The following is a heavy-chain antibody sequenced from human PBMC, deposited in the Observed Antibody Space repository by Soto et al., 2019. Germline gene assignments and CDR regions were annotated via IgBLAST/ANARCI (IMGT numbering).Heavy chain of an antibody. J-gene: IGHJ4*02. Sequence: SETLSLTCTVSGGSVSTYYWSWIRQPPGKELEWIGYMYYSGSSNYNPSLKSRVTISIDTSKNQFSLRLTSVTAADTAVYFCARDRRDGYKRYFEFWGQGNQVTVSS. CDR2: MYYSGSS. V-gene: IGHV4-59*02. D-gene: IGHD5-12*01. CDR3: ARDRRDGYKRYFEF. CDR1: GGSVSTYY.